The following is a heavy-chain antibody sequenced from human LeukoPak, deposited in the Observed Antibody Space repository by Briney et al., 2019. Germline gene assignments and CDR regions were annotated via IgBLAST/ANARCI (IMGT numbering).Heavy chain of an antibody. Sequence: PSETLSLTCAVSSGSIFSSNWWSWVRQPPGKGLEWIGQIFHSGSTTYSPSLKSRVTISVDKSKNQFSLRLTSVTAADTAVYYCAKTLRYFDWLLPETDAFDIWGQGTMVTVSS. J-gene: IGHJ3*02. CDR2: IFHSGST. CDR1: SGSIFSSNW. D-gene: IGHD3-9*01. V-gene: IGHV4-4*02. CDR3: AKTLRYFDWLLPETDAFDI.